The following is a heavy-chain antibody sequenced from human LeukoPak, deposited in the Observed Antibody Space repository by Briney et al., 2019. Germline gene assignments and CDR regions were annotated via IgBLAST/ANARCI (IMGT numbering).Heavy chain of an antibody. J-gene: IGHJ4*02. D-gene: IGHD1-1*01. CDR3: ARGGRFPWSRPFLNY. Sequence: GGSLRLSCAASRFTASRNNMCWVRQAPEERLERVSLLYIAGSTYYADSVKGRFTTSTDNSKSTRYLQMNSLRAEDTPVYYCARGGRFPWSRPFLNYWGQGSLVTLS. CDR2: LYIAGST. CDR1: RFTASRNN. V-gene: IGHV3-66*02.